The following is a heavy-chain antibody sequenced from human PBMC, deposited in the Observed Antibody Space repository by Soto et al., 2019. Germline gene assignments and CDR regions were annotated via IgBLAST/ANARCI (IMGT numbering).Heavy chain of an antibody. CDR1: GYTFYSDY. CDR2: TSVYNGDS. J-gene: IGHJ4*02. CDR3: ARARATVTTERALGY. V-gene: IGHV1-18*01. D-gene: IGHD4-17*01. Sequence: ASVKGSCKTSGYTFYSDYITWVLQAPGQGLEWMGTTSVYNGDSNVAQNLQGRVTMTIDKSTATAYMDLKNLTSDDTAVYYCARARATVTTERALGYWGQGTLVTVSS.